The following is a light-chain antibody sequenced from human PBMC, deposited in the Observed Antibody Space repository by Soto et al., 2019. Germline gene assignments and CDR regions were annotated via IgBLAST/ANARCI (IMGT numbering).Light chain of an antibody. J-gene: IGKJ2*01. V-gene: IGKV3-20*01. Sequence: EIVLTQSPGTLSLSPGETATLSCRASQSVSSSYLAWYQQKPGQAPRLLIYGASSRATGIPDRFSGSGSRTDFTLTISTPEPEDFSVYYCQQYGSSPLYTFGQGTKLVIK. CDR1: QSVSSSY. CDR2: GAS. CDR3: QQYGSSPLYT.